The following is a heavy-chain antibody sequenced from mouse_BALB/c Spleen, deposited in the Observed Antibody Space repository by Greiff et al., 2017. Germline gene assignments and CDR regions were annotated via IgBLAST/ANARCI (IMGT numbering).Heavy chain of an antibody. CDR1: GYAFSSSW. V-gene: IGHV1-82*01. D-gene: IGHD2-3*01. CDR3: AREGDGYSFYYAMDY. Sequence: QVQLKESGPELVKPGASVKISCKASGYAFSSSWMNWVKQRPGQGLEWIGRIYPGDGDTNYNGKFKGKATLTADKSSSTAYMQLSSLTSVDSAVYFCAREGDGYSFYYAMDYWGQGTSVTVSS. CDR2: IYPGDGDT. J-gene: IGHJ4*01.